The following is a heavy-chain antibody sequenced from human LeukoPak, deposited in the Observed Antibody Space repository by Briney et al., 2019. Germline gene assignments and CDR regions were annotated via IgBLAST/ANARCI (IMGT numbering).Heavy chain of an antibody. Sequence: GASVQVSCKASGGTFSSYAIRWVRQATGQGLEWMGGIIPIFGTANYAQKFQGRVTITTDESTSTAYMELSSLRSEDTAVYYCARGRERDYYYYYMDVWGKGTTVTVSS. CDR2: IIPIFGTA. D-gene: IGHD1-1*01. J-gene: IGHJ6*03. CDR1: GGTFSSYA. CDR3: ARGRERDYYYYYMDV. V-gene: IGHV1-69*05.